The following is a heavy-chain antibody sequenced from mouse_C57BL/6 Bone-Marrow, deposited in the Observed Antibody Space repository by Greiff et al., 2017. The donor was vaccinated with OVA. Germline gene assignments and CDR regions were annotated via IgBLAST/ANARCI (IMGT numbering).Heavy chain of an antibody. CDR1: GFSLTSYG. D-gene: IGHD1-1*01. CDR2: IWSGGST. J-gene: IGHJ3*01. Sequence: VMLVESGPGLVQPSQSLSITCTVSGFSLTSYGVHWVRQSPGKGLEWLGVIWSGGSTDYNAAFMSRLSITTDNSRSQVFFKMNSLQADDTAIYYCAKNSFNYSGSACFAYWGQGTLVTVSA. CDR3: AKNSFNYSGSACFAY. V-gene: IGHV2-5*01.